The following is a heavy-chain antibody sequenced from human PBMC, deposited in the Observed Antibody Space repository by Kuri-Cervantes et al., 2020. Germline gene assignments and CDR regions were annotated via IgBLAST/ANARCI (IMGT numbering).Heavy chain of an antibody. Sequence: LSLTCAASGFTFSSYAMHWVRQAPGKGLEWVAVISYDGSNKYYADSVKGRFTISRDNAKNSLYLQMNSLRDEDTAVYYCARGLGGYSYGYPILPAYYYYGMDVWGQGTTVTVSS. CDR2: ISYDGSNK. J-gene: IGHJ6*02. CDR3: ARGLGGYSYGYPILPAYYYYGMDV. D-gene: IGHD5-18*01. V-gene: IGHV3-30-3*01. CDR1: GFTFSSYA.